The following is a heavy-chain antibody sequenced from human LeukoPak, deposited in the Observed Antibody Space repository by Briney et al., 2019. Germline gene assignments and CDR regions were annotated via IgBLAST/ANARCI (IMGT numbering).Heavy chain of an antibody. CDR1: GGSISSGGYY. V-gene: IGHV4-31*03. D-gene: IGHD2-2*01. CDR3: ARINCSSTSCYVFDY. J-gene: IGHJ4*02. Sequence: PSETLSLTCTVSGGSISSGGYYWSWIRQHPGKGLEWIGYIYYSGSTYYNPSLKSRVTISVDTSKNQFSLKLSSVTAADTAVYYCARINCSSTSCYVFDYWGQGTLVTVSS. CDR2: IYYSGST.